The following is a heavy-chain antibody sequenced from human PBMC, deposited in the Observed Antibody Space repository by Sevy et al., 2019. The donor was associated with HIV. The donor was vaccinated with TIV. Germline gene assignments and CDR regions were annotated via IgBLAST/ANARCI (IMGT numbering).Heavy chain of an antibody. CDR2: ISGYSGNT. D-gene: IGHD2-15*01. V-gene: IGHV1-18*01. J-gene: IGHJ3*02. Sequence: ASVKVSCKASGYTFTSYGITWVRQAPGQGLEWMGWISGYSGNTNYAQKFQGRVTMTTDTSTSTAYMELMSLRSDDTAVYYCAGDVALPYIVVVVDASRAPFDIWGQGTMVTVSS. CDR1: GYTFTSYG. CDR3: AGDVALPYIVVVVDASRAPFDI.